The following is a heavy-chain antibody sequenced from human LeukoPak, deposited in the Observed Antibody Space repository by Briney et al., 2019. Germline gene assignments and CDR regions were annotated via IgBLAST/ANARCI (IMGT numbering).Heavy chain of an antibody. J-gene: IGHJ4*02. CDR2: ISGSGDST. V-gene: IGHV3-23*01. CDR1: GFTFNSYA. CDR3: ALQRTLWQQLLDY. Sequence: GGSLRLSCAASGFTFNSYAMTWVRQAPGKGLEWVSTISGSGDSTYYADSVKGRFTISRDNFKSTLYLQMNSLRAEDTAVYYCALQRTLWQQLLDYWGQGTLVTVSS. D-gene: IGHD6-13*01.